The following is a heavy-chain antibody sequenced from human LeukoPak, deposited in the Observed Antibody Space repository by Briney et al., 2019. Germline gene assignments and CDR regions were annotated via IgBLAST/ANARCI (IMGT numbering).Heavy chain of an antibody. CDR2: ISSSAYTI. Sequence: PGGSLRLSCAASGFXFSSYEINWVRQAPGKGLEWISYISSSAYTIYYADSVKGRFTISRDNTKNSLYLQMNSLRAEDTAVYYCARDGHDYGDYFFDYWGQGTLVTVSS. D-gene: IGHD4-17*01. J-gene: IGHJ4*02. CDR1: GFXFSSYE. V-gene: IGHV3-48*03. CDR3: ARDGHDYGDYFFDY.